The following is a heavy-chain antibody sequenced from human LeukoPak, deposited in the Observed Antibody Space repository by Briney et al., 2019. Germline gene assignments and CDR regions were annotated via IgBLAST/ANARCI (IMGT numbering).Heavy chain of an antibody. V-gene: IGHV3-21*01. CDR3: AKAAGATISY. J-gene: IGHJ4*02. Sequence: GGSLRLSCAASGFTFSSYSMNWVRQAPGKGLEWVSSISSSSSYIYYADSVKGRFSISRDNAKNSLYLQMDGLRDEDTAVYYCAKAAGATISYWGQGTLVTVSS. CDR1: GFTFSSYS. CDR2: ISSSSSYI. D-gene: IGHD5-12*01.